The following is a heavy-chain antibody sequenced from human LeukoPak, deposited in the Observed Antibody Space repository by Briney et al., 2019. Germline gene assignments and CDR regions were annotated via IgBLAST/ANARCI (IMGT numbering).Heavy chain of an antibody. CDR2: ISSSGSTI. CDR3: ARVRSEVGAYPY. CDR1: GFTFSSYE. D-gene: IGHD1-26*01. J-gene: IGHJ4*02. Sequence: GGSLRLSCAASGFTFSSYEMNWVRQAPGKGLEWVSYISSSGSTIYYADSVKGRFTISRDNAMNSLYLQMNSLRAEDTAVYYCARVRSEVGAYPYWGQGTLVTVSS. V-gene: IGHV3-48*03.